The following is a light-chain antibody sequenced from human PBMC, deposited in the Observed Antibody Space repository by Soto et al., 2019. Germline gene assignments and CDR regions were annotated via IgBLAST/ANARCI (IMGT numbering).Light chain of an antibody. CDR1: QSVSSY. CDR3: QQRSNWPYT. V-gene: IGKV3-11*01. Sequence: EIVLTQSPATLSLSPGERATLSCRASQSVSSYLAWYQQKPGQAPRLLIYDASNRATGIPARFSGSGSGTDFTLTISSLAPEDVAVYYCQQRSNWPYTFGQGTKLEIK. J-gene: IGKJ2*01. CDR2: DAS.